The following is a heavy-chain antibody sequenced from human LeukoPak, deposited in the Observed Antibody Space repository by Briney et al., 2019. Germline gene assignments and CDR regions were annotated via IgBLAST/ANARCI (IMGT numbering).Heavy chain of an antibody. Sequence: ASVKVSCKASGYTFTSYYMHWVRQAPGQGLEWMGIINPSGGSTSYAQKSQGRVTMTRDTSTSTVYMELSSLRSEDTAVYYCARDKRIAVAGTSQNWFDPWGQGTLVTVSS. J-gene: IGHJ5*02. V-gene: IGHV1-46*01. CDR1: GYTFTSYY. D-gene: IGHD6-19*01. CDR2: INPSGGST. CDR3: ARDKRIAVAGTSQNWFDP.